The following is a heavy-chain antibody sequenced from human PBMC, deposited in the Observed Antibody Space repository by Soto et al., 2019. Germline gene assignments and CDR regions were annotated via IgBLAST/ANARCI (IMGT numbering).Heavy chain of an antibody. D-gene: IGHD4-17*01. J-gene: IGHJ5*02. CDR3: VRDQPHGDYLGWFDP. CDR1: GFTFDDYG. Sequence: EVQLVASGGGVVRPGGSLRLSCAASGFTFDDYGMSWVRQAPGKGLEWVYGITRNDGSTAYADSVKGRFTISRDNAKNSLYMQMHSLRAEDTALYQCVRDQPHGDYLGWFDPWGQGTLVTVSS. CDR2: ITRNDGST. V-gene: IGHV3-20*01.